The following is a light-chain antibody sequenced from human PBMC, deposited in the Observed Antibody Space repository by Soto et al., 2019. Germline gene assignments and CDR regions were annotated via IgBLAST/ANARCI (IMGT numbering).Light chain of an antibody. CDR2: GAS. CDR1: QSVSSY. J-gene: IGKJ4*01. CDR3: QQRSNWPLLT. V-gene: IGKV3-11*01. Sequence: EIVLTQSPATLSLSPGERATLSCRASQSVSSYLAWYQQKPGQAPRLLIYGASNRATGIPARFSGSGSGTAFTLTISSLEPEDFAVYYCQQRSNWPLLTFGGGTKVEIK.